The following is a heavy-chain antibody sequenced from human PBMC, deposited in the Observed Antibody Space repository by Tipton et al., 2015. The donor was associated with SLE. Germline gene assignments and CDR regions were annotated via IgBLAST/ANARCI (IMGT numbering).Heavy chain of an antibody. J-gene: IGHJ4*02. CDR2: IYYSGSA. V-gene: IGHV4-31*03. CDR3: ARALQNYFDY. Sequence: TLSLTCTVSGGSISSGGYYWSWIRQHPGKGLEWIGYIYYSGSAYYNPSLKSRVTISIDKSKNQFSLKLNSVTAADTAVYYCARALQNYFDYWGQGTLVTVSS. CDR1: GGSISSGGYY.